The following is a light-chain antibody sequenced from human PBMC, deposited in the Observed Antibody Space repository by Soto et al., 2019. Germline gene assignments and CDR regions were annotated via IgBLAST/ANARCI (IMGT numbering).Light chain of an antibody. CDR3: QQHNQWPIT. CDR2: YIS. J-gene: IGKJ5*01. CDR1: QSAGNF. V-gene: IGKV3D-15*01. Sequence: EIRMTQSPSTLSVSPGETDSLHCRASQSAGNFLAWYQQKPGQAPRLLIYYISTRATGIPARFSGSGSGTEFTLTINSLQSEDSAVYYCQQHNQWPITIGQGTRLEIK.